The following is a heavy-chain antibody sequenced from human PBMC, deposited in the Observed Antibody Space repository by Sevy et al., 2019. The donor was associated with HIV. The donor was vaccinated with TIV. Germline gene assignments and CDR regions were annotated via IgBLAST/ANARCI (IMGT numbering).Heavy chain of an antibody. Sequence: ASVKVSCKASGGTFSSYAISWVRQAPGQGLEWMGGIIPIFGTANYSQKFQGRVTITADKSRSTAYMELSSLRSAETAVYYCARVGYPTYCSGGSCYPERAFDIWGQGTMVTVSS. D-gene: IGHD2-15*01. CDR1: GGTFSSYA. J-gene: IGHJ3*02. CDR2: IIPIFGTA. CDR3: ARVGYPTYCSGGSCYPERAFDI. V-gene: IGHV1-69*06.